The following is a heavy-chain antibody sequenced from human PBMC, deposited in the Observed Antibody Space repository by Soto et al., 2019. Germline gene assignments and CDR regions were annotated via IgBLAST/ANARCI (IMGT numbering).Heavy chain of an antibody. J-gene: IGHJ4*02. CDR1: GYTFSGYY. CDR3: ARDVLWSPKKPIDF. V-gene: IGHV1-2*02. CDR2: INPNTGAT. Sequence: QVRLVQSGAEVKKPGASVKLSCQASGYTFSGYYTHWVRQAPGHGLEWMGWINPNTGATNFAPKFQGRVTLTRDTSIGTAYMELTNVTSDDTALYYCARDVLWSPKKPIDFWGQGTLVIVSS. D-gene: IGHD2-21*01.